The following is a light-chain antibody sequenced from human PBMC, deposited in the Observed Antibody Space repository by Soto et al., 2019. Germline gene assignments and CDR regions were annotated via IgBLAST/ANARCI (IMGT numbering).Light chain of an antibody. CDR2: EVS. Sequence: QSALTQPASVSGSPGQSITISCTGTSSNIGSYNPVSWYQQHPGKAPKVMIYEVSKRPSGVSNRFSGSKSGNTASLTISGLQAEDEADYYCCSYAGSSIYVFGTGTKLTVL. V-gene: IGLV2-23*02. CDR1: SSNIGSYNP. J-gene: IGLJ1*01. CDR3: CSYAGSSIYV.